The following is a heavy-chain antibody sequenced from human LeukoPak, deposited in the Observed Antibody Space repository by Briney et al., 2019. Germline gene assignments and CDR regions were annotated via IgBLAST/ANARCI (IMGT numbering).Heavy chain of an antibody. CDR1: GLTFSTSG. D-gene: IGHD1-14*01. J-gene: IGHJ4*02. CDR2: IGPTGSDR. V-gene: IGHV3-21*06. CDR3: ATETNGRHYDY. Sequence: NPGGSLRLSCTASGLTFSTSGFNWVRQAPGKGLEWVASIGPTGSDRYHADSIKGRFTISRDNANNILYLQMNSLRAEDTAVYYCATETNGRHYDYWGQGTLLTVPS.